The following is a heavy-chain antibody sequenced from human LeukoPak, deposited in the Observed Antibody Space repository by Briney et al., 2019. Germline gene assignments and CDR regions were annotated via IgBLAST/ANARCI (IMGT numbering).Heavy chain of an antibody. V-gene: IGHV3-21*01. J-gene: IGHJ6*03. CDR3: ARVGPWVNPDYYYMDV. CDR1: GFTFSSYE. CDR2: ISSSSSYI. Sequence: GGSLRLSCAASGFTFSSYEMNWVRQAPGKGLEWVSSISSSSSYIFYADSVRGRFTISRDNAKNSLYLQMNSLRAEDTAVYYCARVGPWVNPDYYYMDVWGKGTTVTVSS. D-gene: IGHD1-14*01.